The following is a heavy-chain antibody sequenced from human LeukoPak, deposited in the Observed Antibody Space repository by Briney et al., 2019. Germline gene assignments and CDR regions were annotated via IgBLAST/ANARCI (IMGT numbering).Heavy chain of an antibody. J-gene: IGHJ4*02. D-gene: IGHD6-19*01. CDR1: GFTFSSYG. V-gene: IGHV3-30*02. CDR2: IRYDGSNK. CDR3: AKKGSSDWYGNFDY. Sequence: GGSLRLSCAASGFTFSSYGIHWVRQAPGKGLEWVAFIRYDGSNKDYADSVKGRFSISRDNSKNMLYLQMNSLRAEDTAIYYCAKKGSSDWYGNFDYWGQGTLVTVSS.